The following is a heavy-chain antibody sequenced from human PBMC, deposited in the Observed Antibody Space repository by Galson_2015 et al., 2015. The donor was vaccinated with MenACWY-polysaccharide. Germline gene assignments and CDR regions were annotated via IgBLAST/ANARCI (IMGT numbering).Heavy chain of an antibody. Sequence: SLRLSCAASGFTFSNSAMAWVRQAPGKGLEWVSVITGTSRTTYYADSVKGRFTISRDNSKNTLYLQMNSLRAEDTALYYCAKEAKYCGGDCSGYFDSWGQGTLVTVSS. J-gene: IGHJ4*02. CDR1: GFTFSNSA. V-gene: IGHV3-23*01. D-gene: IGHD2-21*02. CDR2: ITGTSRTT. CDR3: AKEAKYCGGDCSGYFDS.